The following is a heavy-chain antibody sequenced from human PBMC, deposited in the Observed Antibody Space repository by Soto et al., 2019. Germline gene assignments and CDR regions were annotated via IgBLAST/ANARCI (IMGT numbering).Heavy chain of an antibody. D-gene: IGHD6-13*01. CDR3: AKEGVEAAAGSVSRNYYYYGMDV. CDR1: GFTFSSYG. V-gene: IGHV3-30*18. J-gene: IGHJ6*02. CDR2: ISYDGSNK. Sequence: QVQLVESGGGVVQPGRSLRLSCAASGFTFSSYGMHWVRQAPGKGLEWVAVISYDGSNKYYADSMKGRFTISRDNSKNTLYLQMNSLRAEDTAVYYCAKEGVEAAAGSVSRNYYYYGMDVWGQGTTVTVSS.